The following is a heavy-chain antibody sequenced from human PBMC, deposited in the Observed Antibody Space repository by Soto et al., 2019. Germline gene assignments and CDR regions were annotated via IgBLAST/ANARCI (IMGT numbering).Heavy chain of an antibody. CDR2: ISAYNGNT. Sequence: QVQLVQSGAEVKKPGASVKVSCKASGYTFTSYGISWVRQAPGQGLEWMGWISAYNGNTNYAQKLQGRVTMTTDPSTSTAYMELRSLRSDDTAVYYCARDRAHRGYSGYDFDYWGQGTLGTVSS. D-gene: IGHD5-12*01. V-gene: IGHV1-18*01. J-gene: IGHJ4*02. CDR3: ARDRAHRGYSGYDFDY. CDR1: GYTFTSYG.